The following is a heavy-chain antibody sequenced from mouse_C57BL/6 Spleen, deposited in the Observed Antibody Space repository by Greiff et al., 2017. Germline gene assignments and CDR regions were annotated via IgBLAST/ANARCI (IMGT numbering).Heavy chain of an antibody. CDR1: GFNIKDDY. CDR3: TYYGSSQG. D-gene: IGHD1-1*01. Sequence: VQLQQSGAELVRPGASVKLSCTASGFNIKDDYMHWVKQRPEQGLEWIGWIDPENGDTEYASKFQGKATITADTSSNTAYLQLSSLTSEDTAVCYCTYYGSSQGWGQGTSVTVSS. J-gene: IGHJ4*01. V-gene: IGHV14-4*01. CDR2: IDPENGDT.